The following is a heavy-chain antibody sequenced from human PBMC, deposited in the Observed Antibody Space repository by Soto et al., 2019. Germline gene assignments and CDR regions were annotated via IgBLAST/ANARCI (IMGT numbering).Heavy chain of an antibody. Sequence: SETLSLTCTVSGGSISSYYWSWIRQPPGKGLEWIGYIYYSGSTNYNPSLKSRVTISVDTSKNQFSLKLSSVTAADTAVYYCARVRIRGWSGSQGLMDVWGQGTTVTVSS. CDR3: ARVRIRGWSGSQGLMDV. V-gene: IGHV4-59*01. CDR1: GGSISSYY. J-gene: IGHJ6*02. CDR2: IYYSGST. D-gene: IGHD3-3*01.